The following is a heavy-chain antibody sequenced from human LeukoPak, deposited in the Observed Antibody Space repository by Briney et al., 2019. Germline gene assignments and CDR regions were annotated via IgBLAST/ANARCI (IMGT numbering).Heavy chain of an antibody. CDR2: IYXXGST. D-gene: IGHD3-3*01. V-gene: IGHV4-39*01. CDR3: ATSPSQYYDFWSGYYNWFDP. Sequence: WTXSIYXXGSTYYNPSLKSRVTISVDTSKNQFSLKLSSVTAADTAVYYCATSPSQYYDFWSGYYNWFDPWGQGTLVTVSS. J-gene: IGHJ5*02.